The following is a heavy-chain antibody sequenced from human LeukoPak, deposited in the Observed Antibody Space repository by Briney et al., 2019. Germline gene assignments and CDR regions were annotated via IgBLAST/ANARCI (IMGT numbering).Heavy chain of an antibody. V-gene: IGHV1-69*04. Sequence: ASVKVSCKTSGGTFSSYAISWVRQAPGQGLEWMGRIIPILGIANYAQKFQGRVTITADKSTSTAYMELSSPRSEDTAVYYCARDWVVPAAAYYYYYGMDVWGQGTTVTVSS. CDR3: ARDWVVPAAAYYYYYGMDV. CDR2: IIPILGIA. CDR1: GGTFSSYA. J-gene: IGHJ6*02. D-gene: IGHD2-2*01.